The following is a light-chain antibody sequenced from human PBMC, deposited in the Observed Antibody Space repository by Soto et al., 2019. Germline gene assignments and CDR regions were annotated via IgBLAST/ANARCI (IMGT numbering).Light chain of an antibody. CDR2: DAS. CDR3: QHYNSYSEA. CDR1: QNIRSR. Sequence: DFQMNQSPSTLSASVGDRVTITCRASQNIRSRLAWFQQKPGKAPKLLIYDASSLESGVPSRFSGSGSGTEFTLTISSLQPDDFATYYCQHYNSYSEAFGQGAKV. J-gene: IGKJ1*01. V-gene: IGKV1-5*01.